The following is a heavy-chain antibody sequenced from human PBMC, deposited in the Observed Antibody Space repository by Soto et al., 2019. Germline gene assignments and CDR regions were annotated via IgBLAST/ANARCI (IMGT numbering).Heavy chain of an antibody. J-gene: IGHJ6*02. CDR2: ISYDGSNK. Sequence: PGGSLRLSCAASGFTFSSYGMHWVRQAPGKGLEWVAVISYDGSNKYYADSVKGRFTISRDNSKNTLYLQMNSLRAEDTAVYYCARGGVGYGSGSYYSLIRVGYYGMDVWGQGTTVTVSS. CDR3: ARGGVGYGSGSYYSLIRVGYYGMDV. CDR1: GFTFSSYG. D-gene: IGHD3-10*01. V-gene: IGHV3-30*03.